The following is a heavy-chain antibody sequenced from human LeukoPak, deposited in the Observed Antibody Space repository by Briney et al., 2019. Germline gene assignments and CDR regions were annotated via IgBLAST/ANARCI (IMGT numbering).Heavy chain of an antibody. Sequence: ASVKVSCKASGYTFTGYYMHWVRQAPGQGLEWIGRINPNSGGTNYAQKFQGRVTMTRDTSISTAYMELSRLRSDDTAVYYCARDRGYYYDSSGYDYWGQGTLVTVSS. CDR2: INPNSGGT. D-gene: IGHD3-22*01. J-gene: IGHJ4*02. CDR1: GYTFTGYY. CDR3: ARDRGYYYDSSGYDY. V-gene: IGHV1-2*06.